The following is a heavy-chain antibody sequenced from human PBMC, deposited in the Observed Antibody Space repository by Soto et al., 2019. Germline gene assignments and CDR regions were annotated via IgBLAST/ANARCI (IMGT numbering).Heavy chain of an antibody. CDR2: IYYSGST. D-gene: IGHD4-17*01. Sequence: PSETLSLTCKVSGGAIRSGAYYWSWIRQHPGKGLEWIGYIYYSGSTYYNPSLKSRVTISVDTSNNQFSLQLSSVTAADTAVYYCARDTPFYGALDIWGQGTMAT. J-gene: IGHJ3*02. V-gene: IGHV4-31*03. CDR3: ARDTPFYGALDI. CDR1: GGAIRSGAYY.